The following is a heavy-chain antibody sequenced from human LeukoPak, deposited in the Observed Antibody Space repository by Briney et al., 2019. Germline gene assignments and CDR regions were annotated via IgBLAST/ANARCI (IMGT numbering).Heavy chain of an antibody. J-gene: IGHJ4*02. V-gene: IGHV3-21*01. CDR2: ISSSSTYI. CDR3: ARDYDSSGQNDY. Sequence: GGSLRLSCAASGFTFSRYSMNWVRQAPGKGLEWVSSISSSSTYIYYADSVKGRFTISRDNAENSLYLQMNSLRAEDTAVYYCARDYDSSGQNDYWGQGTLATVSS. D-gene: IGHD3-22*01. CDR1: GFTFSRYS.